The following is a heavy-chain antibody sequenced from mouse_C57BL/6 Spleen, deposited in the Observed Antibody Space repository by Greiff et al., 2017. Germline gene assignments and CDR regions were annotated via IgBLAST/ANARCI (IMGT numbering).Heavy chain of an antibody. CDR3: ARDEGYYFDY. V-gene: IGHV5-17*01. CDR1: GFTFSDYG. J-gene: IGHJ2*01. CDR2: ISSGSSTI. Sequence: EVHLVESGGGLVKPGGSLKLSCAASGFTFSDYGMHWVRQAPEKGLEWVAYISSGSSTIYYADTVKGRFTISRDNAKNTLFLQMTSLRSEDTAMYYCARDEGYYFDYWGQGTTLTVSS.